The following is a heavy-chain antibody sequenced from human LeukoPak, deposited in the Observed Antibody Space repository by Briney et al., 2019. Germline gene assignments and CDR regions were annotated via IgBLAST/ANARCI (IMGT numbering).Heavy chain of an antibody. D-gene: IGHD6-19*01. V-gene: IGHV3-64*01. J-gene: IGHJ3*02. CDR3: ARVGSGGAFDI. CDR1: GFTFSSYA. CDR2: ISSNGGST. Sequence: HPGGSLRLSCAASGFTFSSYAMHWVRQAPGKGLEYVSAISSNGGSTYYANSVKGRFTISRDNSKNTLYLQMGSLRAEDMAVYYCARVGSGGAFDIWGQGAMVTVSS.